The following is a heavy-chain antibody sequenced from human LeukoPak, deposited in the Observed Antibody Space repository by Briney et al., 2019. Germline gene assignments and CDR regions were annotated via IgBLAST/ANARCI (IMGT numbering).Heavy chain of an antibody. V-gene: IGHV3-21*01. CDR3: ARGELELVDY. Sequence: GGSLRLSCAASGFTLSSYSMNGVLQAPGKGLEWVSSISSSSSYIYYADSVKGRFTISRDNAKNSLYLQMNSLRAEDTAVYYCARGELELVDYWGQGTLVTVSS. CDR1: GFTLSSYS. CDR2: ISSSSSYI. J-gene: IGHJ4*02. D-gene: IGHD1-7*01.